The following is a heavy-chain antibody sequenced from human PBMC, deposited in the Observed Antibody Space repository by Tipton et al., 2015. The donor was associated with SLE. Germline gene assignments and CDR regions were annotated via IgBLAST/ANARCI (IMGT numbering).Heavy chain of an antibody. CDR1: GGSISGYY. V-gene: IGHV4-59*01. J-gene: IGHJ4*02. CDR2: IYYSGST. Sequence: TLSLTCTVSGGSISGYYWSWIRQPPGKGLEWIGYIYYSGSTNYNPSLKSRVTISVDTSKNQFSLKLSSVTAADTAVYYCARDILTGSDYWGQGTLVTVSS. CDR3: ARDILTGSDY. D-gene: IGHD3-9*01.